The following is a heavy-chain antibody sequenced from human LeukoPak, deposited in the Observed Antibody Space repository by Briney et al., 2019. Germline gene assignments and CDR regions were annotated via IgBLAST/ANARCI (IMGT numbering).Heavy chain of an antibody. D-gene: IGHD2-2*01. J-gene: IGHJ4*02. V-gene: IGHV2-5*02. CDR1: GLSLSPSGVG. CDR2: IYWDDEK. Sequence: SGPTPVTPTQTLPLPCTFSGLSLSPSGVGVGSIRQPPGKALEWLALIYWDDEKRYSPSLKSRLTITKDTAKNQVVLIMTNMDPVDTATYYCAHRGPYCSSTSCYSDWGQGTLVTVSS. CDR3: AHRGPYCSSTSCYSD.